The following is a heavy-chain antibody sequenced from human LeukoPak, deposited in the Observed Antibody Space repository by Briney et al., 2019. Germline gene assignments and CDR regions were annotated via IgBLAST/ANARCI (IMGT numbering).Heavy chain of an antibody. Sequence: GGSLRLSCVGSGFTFSRSSMNWVRQAPGKGLEWVSSITSNGSQTYYADALKGRFIISRDNVKNSLYLQMSSLRAEDTAVYYCTRAIRATGTDSRGQGTLVTVSS. CDR1: GFTFSRSS. J-gene: IGHJ4*02. V-gene: IGHV3-21*01. D-gene: IGHD6-13*01. CDR3: TRAIRATGTDS. CDR2: ITSNGSQT.